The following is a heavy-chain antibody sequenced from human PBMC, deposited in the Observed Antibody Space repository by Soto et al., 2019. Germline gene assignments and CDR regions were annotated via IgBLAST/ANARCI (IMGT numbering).Heavy chain of an antibody. CDR1: GATFTNYA. J-gene: IGHJ6*02. V-gene: IGHV1-69*11. Sequence: QVQLVQSGAEVTKPGSSVKVSCKASGATFTNYAISWVRQAPGQGLECMGGIIPVLGTANYAQKFQGRVTITADEYTRTAYMELSSLRSEDTAVYFCARVEAGAYYQDCYGMDVWGQGTTVNVSS. D-gene: IGHD3-22*01. CDR2: IIPVLGTA. CDR3: ARVEAGAYYQDCYGMDV.